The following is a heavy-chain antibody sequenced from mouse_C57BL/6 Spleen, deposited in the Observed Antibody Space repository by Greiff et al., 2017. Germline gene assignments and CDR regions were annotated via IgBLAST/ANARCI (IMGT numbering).Heavy chain of an antibody. D-gene: IGHD2-1*01. CDR3: ARDYDNCVDAMDY. V-gene: IGHV1-82*01. CDR1: GYAFSSSW. CDR2: VYPGDGDT. J-gene: IGHJ4*01. Sequence: VQLQPSGPELVKPGASVKISCKASGYAFSSSWMNWVKQRPGKGLEWIGRVYPGDGDTNYNGKFKGKATLTADKSSSTAYMQLSRLTSEDSAVYFCARDYDNCVDAMDYWGQGTSVTVSS.